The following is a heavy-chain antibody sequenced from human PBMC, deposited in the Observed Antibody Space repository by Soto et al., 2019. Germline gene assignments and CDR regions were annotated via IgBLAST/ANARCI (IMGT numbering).Heavy chain of an antibody. D-gene: IGHD2-2*01. CDR2: ISAYNGDT. J-gene: IGHJ4*02. CDR3: ARSWAYSTSITCLIDSF. V-gene: IGHV1-18*01. Sequence: QAQLVQSGGEVKKPGASVTVSCRASGYTFTSYGYAWVRQAPGQRLAWMGWISAYNGDTNYAQKYQDRVTLTTDTSTTTAHMELRNLGSDDTAVDYWARSWAYSTSITCLIDSFWCLGTLVTVSS. CDR1: GYTFTSYG.